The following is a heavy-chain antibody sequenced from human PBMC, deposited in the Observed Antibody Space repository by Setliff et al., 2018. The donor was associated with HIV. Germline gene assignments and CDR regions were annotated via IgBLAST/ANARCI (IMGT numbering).Heavy chain of an antibody. CDR1: GFTFSSYW. D-gene: IGHD4-17*01. CDR2: IKTDGSTT. Sequence: RPSCAASGFTFSSYWIHWVRQAPGKGLVWVSRIKTDGSTTNYADSVKGRFTISRDNAKNTVYLNMNSLRADDTAVYYCARGTGNYGDWDYWGQGTQVTVSS. V-gene: IGHV3-74*01. CDR3: ARGTGNYGDWDY. J-gene: IGHJ4*02.